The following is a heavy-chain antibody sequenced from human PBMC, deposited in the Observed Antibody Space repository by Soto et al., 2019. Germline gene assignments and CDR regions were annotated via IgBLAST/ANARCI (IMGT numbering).Heavy chain of an antibody. J-gene: IGHJ4*02. CDR1: GFIFSNFW. V-gene: IGHV3-7*01. Sequence: EEQLVESGGGLVQPGGSLRLSCAASGFIFSNFWINWVRQAPGKGLEWVASINQDGSEKYYVDSVKGRFTISRDNAKNSRYLQMNSLRAEDTAVYYCAVLSIAAVVDFWGQGTVVTVSS. CDR2: INQDGSEK. CDR3: AVLSIAAVVDF. D-gene: IGHD6-25*01.